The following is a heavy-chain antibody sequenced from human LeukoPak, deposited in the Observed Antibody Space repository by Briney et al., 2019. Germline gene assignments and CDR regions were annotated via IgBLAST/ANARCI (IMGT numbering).Heavy chain of an antibody. D-gene: IGHD2-2*01. CDR3: ARSSSLDY. Sequence: GGSLRLSCAASGFTFSSYSMNWVRQAPGRGLEWVSYISSSISTIHYADSVKGRFTISRDNAKNSLYLQMNSLRDKDTALYYCARSSSLDYWGLGTLVTVSS. CDR2: ISSSISTI. J-gene: IGHJ4*02. CDR1: GFTFSSYS. V-gene: IGHV3-48*02.